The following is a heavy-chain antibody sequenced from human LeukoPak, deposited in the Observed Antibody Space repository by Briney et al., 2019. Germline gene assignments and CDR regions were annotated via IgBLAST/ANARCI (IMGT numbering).Heavy chain of an antibody. CDR1: GYTFTSYD. D-gene: IGHD2-2*01. CDR3: ARGSDCSSTSCYLYYYYYMDV. J-gene: IGHJ6*03. CDR2: MNPNSGNT. Sequence: ASVKVSCKASGYTFTSYDINWVRQATGQGLEWMGWMNPNSGNTGYAQKFQGRVTITRNTSISTAYMELSSLRSEDTAVYYCARGSDCSSTSCYLYYYYYMDVWGKGTTVTVSS. V-gene: IGHV1-8*03.